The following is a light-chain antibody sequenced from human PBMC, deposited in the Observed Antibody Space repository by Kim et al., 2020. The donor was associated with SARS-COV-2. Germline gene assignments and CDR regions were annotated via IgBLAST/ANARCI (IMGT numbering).Light chain of an antibody. V-gene: IGLV7-46*01. Sequence: PGGTVTLTCGSSTGPVTSGHFPYWFQQKPGQAPRTLIYDVTKRVSWTPARFSGSLPGGKAALTLSCAQPEDEAEYYCLLFYSGVRVFGGGTQLTVL. J-gene: IGLJ3*02. CDR2: DVT. CDR3: LLFYSGVRV. CDR1: TGPVTSGHF.